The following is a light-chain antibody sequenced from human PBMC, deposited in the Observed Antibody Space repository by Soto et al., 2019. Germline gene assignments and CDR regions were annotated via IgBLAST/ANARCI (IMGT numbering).Light chain of an antibody. CDR1: QSVSSN. V-gene: IGKV3-15*01. Sequence: EIVLTQSPGTLSLSTVERATLSCRASQSVSSNLAWYQQKPGQAPRLXIXDASTRATGIPARFSCSGSGTELPLTISSLKSEDFAVYYCQQYNNWPAWTFGQGNKVDIK. J-gene: IGKJ1*01. CDR3: QQYNNWPAWT. CDR2: DAS.